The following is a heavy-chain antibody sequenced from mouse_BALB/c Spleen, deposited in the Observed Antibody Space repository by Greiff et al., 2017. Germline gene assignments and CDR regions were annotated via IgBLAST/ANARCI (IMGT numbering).Heavy chain of an antibody. CDR2: ISYSGST. V-gene: IGHV3-8*02. Sequence: EVQLVESGPSLVKPSQTLSLTCSVTGDSITSGYWNWIRKFPGNKLEYMGYISYSGSTYYNPSLKSRISITRDTSKNQYYLQLNSVTTEDTATYYCARYRTYGSRASYYFDYWGQGTTLTVSS. CDR1: GDSITSGY. CDR3: ARYRTYGSRASYYFDY. J-gene: IGHJ2*01. D-gene: IGHD1-1*01.